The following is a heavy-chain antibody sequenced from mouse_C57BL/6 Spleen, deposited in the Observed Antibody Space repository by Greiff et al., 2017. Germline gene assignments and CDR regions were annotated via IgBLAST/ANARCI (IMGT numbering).Heavy chain of an antibody. CDR2: ISNGGGST. CDR1: GFTFSDYY. J-gene: IGHJ1*03. CDR3: ARGVYWYFDV. V-gene: IGHV5-12*01. Sequence: EVQLVESGGGLVQPGGSLKLSCAASGFTFSDYYMYWVRQTPEKRLEWVAYISNGGGSTYYPDTVKGRFTISRDNAKNTLYLQMSRLKSEDTAMYYCARGVYWYFDVWGTGTTVTVSS.